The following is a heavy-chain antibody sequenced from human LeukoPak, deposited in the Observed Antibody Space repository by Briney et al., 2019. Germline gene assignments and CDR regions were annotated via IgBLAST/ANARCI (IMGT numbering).Heavy chain of an antibody. CDR2: VNEEATET. V-gene: IGHV3-7*02. CDR3: ATEVCTDKGDFDL. CDR1: GFIFSNYW. J-gene: IGHJ2*01. D-gene: IGHD3-16*01. Sequence: GGSLTLSCEASGFIFSNYWMSWVRQVPGKGLEWVANVNEEATETYYGDSVKGRFTISRDNANKELHLQMNSLRAEDTAMYYCATEVCTDKGDFDLWGRGTLVTVSS.